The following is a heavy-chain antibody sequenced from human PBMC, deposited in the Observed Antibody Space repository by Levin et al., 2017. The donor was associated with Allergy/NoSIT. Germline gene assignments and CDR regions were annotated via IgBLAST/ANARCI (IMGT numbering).Heavy chain of an antibody. CDR1: GFTFSSYW. Sequence: GESLKISCAASGFTFSSYWMHWVRQAPGKGLVWVSRINSDGSSTSYADSVKGRFTISRDNAKNTLYLQMNSLRAEDTAVYYCARAPDYGDYIDYWGQGTLVTVSS. CDR3: ARAPDYGDYIDY. CDR2: INSDGSST. V-gene: IGHV3-74*01. J-gene: IGHJ4*02. D-gene: IGHD4-17*01.